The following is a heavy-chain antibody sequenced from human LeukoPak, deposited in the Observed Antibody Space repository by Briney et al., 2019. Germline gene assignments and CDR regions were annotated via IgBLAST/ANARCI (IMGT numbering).Heavy chain of an antibody. CDR1: GFTFSSYG. V-gene: IGHV3-30*18. J-gene: IGHJ3*02. CDR2: ISYDGSNK. Sequence: GGSLRLSCAASGFTFSSYGMHWVRQAPGKGLGWVAVISYDGSNKYYADSVKGRFTISRDNAKNSLYLQMNSLRAEDTALYYCAKDHSSGSPDAFHIWGQGTMVTVSS. D-gene: IGHD6-19*01. CDR3: AKDHSSGSPDAFHI.